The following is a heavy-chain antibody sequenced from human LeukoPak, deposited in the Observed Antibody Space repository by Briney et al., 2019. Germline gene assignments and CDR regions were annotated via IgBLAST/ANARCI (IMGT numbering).Heavy chain of an antibody. CDR3: ARVSLGGTSCCEGWRFDP. J-gene: IGHJ5*02. D-gene: IGHD2-2*01. V-gene: IGHV4-61*02. CDR1: GGSISSGSYY. Sequence: SQTLSLTCTVPGGSISSGSYYWSWIRQPAGKGLEWIGRIYTSGRSNYNPSLNSRLTLSVDTSKNQFSLKLSSVPAADTAVYYCARVSLGGTSCCEGWRFDPWGQGTLVTVSS. CDR2: IYTSGRS.